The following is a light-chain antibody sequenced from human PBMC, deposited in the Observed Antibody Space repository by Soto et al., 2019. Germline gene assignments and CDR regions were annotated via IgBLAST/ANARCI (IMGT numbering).Light chain of an antibody. Sequence: QSVLTQPPSASGTPGQRVTISCSGSSSNIGSNYVYWYQQLPGTAPKLLIYRNNQRPSGVPDRFSGSKSGTSASLAISGLRSEDDADYYCGASDDSRRGHVVFGGGTQLTVL. CDR1: SSNIGSNY. V-gene: IGLV1-47*01. CDR2: RNN. J-gene: IGLJ2*01. CDR3: GASDDSRRGHVV.